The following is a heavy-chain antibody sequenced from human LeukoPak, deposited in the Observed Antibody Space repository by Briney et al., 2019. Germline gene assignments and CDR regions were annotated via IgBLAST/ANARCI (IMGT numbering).Heavy chain of an antibody. CDR1: GGSFSGYY. Sequence: NSSETLSLTCAVYGGSFSGYYWSWIRQPPGKGLEWIGEINHSGSTNYNPSLKSRVTISVDTSKNQFSLKLSSVTAADTAVYYCAKLSRRAAAGTGWFDPWGQGTLVTVSS. D-gene: IGHD6-13*01. J-gene: IGHJ5*02. CDR3: AKLSRRAAAGTGWFDP. CDR2: INHSGST. V-gene: IGHV4-34*01.